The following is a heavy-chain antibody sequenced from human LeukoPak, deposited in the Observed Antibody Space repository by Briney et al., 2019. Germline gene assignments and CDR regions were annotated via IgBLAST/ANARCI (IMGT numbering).Heavy chain of an antibody. J-gene: IGHJ4*02. CDR3: ARGVVAAPQTFDY. Sequence: PSETLSLTCTVSGGSISSGSYHWSWIRQPAGTGLEWIGRIYTSGSTKYNPSLKSRVTISVDTSKNQFSLKLSSVTAADTAVYYCARGVVAAPQTFDYWGQGTLVTVSS. D-gene: IGHD2-15*01. CDR1: GGSISSGSYH. CDR2: IYTSGST. V-gene: IGHV4-61*02.